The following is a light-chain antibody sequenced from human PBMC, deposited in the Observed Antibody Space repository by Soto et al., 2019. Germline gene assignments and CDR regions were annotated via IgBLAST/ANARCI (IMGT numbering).Light chain of an antibody. Sequence: QSVLTQPPSVSGAPGQRVTISCTGISSNIGAGYDVHWYQQLPGTAPKLLIYGNSNRPSGVPDRLSGSKSGTSASLAITGLQAEDEGDYYCQSYDSSLSGGVFGGGTKVTVL. CDR1: SSNIGAGYD. CDR2: GNS. CDR3: QSYDSSLSGGV. V-gene: IGLV1-40*01. J-gene: IGLJ3*02.